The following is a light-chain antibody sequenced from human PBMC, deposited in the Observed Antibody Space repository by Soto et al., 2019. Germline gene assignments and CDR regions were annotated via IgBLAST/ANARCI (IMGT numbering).Light chain of an antibody. CDR3: CSDAGSSTLYV. CDR2: EGS. V-gene: IGLV2-23*01. Sequence: QSVLTQPASVSGSPGQSITISCTGTSSDVGSYNLVSWYQQHPAKAPKLMIYEGSKRPSGVSNRFSGSKSGNTASLTISGLQAEDEADYYCCSDAGSSTLYVFGTGTTLTVL. CDR1: SSDVGSYNL. J-gene: IGLJ1*01.